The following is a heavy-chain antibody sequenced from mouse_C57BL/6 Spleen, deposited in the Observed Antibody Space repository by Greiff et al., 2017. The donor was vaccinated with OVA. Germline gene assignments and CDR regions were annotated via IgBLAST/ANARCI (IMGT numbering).Heavy chain of an antibody. J-gene: IGHJ3*01. CDR1: GFSLTSYG. Sequence: QVQLQQSGPGLVQPSQSLSITCTVSGFSLTSYGVHWVRQSPGKGLEWLGVIWSGGSTDYNAAFISRLSISKDNSKSQVFFQMNSLQADVTAIYYCASHSNYVFAYWGQGTLVTVSA. V-gene: IGHV2-2*01. CDR3: ASHSNYVFAY. D-gene: IGHD2-5*01. CDR2: IWSGGST.